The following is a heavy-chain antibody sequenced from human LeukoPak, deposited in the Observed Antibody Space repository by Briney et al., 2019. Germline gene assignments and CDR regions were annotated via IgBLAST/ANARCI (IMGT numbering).Heavy chain of an antibody. D-gene: IGHD6-19*01. V-gene: IGHV3-66*01. Sequence: PGGSLRLSCAASEFTVSSNYMSWVRQALGKGLEWVSIIYTTGGKYYADSVKGRFTISRDNSKDTLFLQMNSLRAEDTAVYYCARGSDGWFAFDYWGQGILVTVS. J-gene: IGHJ4*02. CDR3: ARGSDGWFAFDY. CDR2: IYTTGGK. CDR1: EFTVSSNY.